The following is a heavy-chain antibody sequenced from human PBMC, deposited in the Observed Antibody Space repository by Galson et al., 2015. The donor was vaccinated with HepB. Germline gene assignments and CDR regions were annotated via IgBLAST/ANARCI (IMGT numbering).Heavy chain of an antibody. V-gene: IGHV3-23*01. J-gene: IGHJ5*02. D-gene: IGHD3-3*01. CDR3: AGYYDYP. Sequence: SLRLSCAAPAFTFKNYAMSWVRQAPGKGLEWVSYISGSGDRTNYADAVKGRFTISRDNSKNTLYLQMNSLRAEDTAVYYCAGYYDYPWGQGTLVTVSS. CDR1: AFTFKNYA. CDR2: ISGSGDRT.